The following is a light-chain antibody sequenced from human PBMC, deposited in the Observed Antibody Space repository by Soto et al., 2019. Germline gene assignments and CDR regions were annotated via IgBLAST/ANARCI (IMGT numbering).Light chain of an antibody. Sequence: EIVMTQSPAILSVSTGERATLSCRASQSVSSNLAWFQQKPGQTPRLLFNGASTRATGIPARFTGSGSGTEFILTISSLQSEDFAVYYCQQYDIWPPTLGQGTKVDIK. V-gene: IGKV3-15*01. CDR2: GAS. CDR3: QQYDIWPPT. CDR1: QSVSSN. J-gene: IGKJ1*01.